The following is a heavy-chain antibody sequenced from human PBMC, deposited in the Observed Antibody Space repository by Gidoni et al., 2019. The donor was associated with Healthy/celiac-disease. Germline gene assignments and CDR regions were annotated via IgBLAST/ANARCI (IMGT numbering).Heavy chain of an antibody. J-gene: IGHJ5*02. CDR2: IYYSGST. Sequence: QVQLQESGPGLVKPSETLSRTCTVSGGSISSYYWRWIRQPPGKGLEWIGYIYYSGSTNYTPSLKSRVTISVDTSKNQFSLKLSSVTAADTAVYYCARAVIENWFDPWGQGTLVTVSS. CDR1: GGSISSYY. V-gene: IGHV4-59*01. CDR3: ARAVIENWFDP.